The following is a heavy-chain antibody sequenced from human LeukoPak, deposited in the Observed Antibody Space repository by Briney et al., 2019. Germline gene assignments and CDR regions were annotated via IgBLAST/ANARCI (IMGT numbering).Heavy chain of an antibody. CDR3: ARVSDISVAAYFDY. CDR2: ISSSSSYI. CDR1: EFTFSSYS. Sequence: GGSLRLSCAASEFTFSSYSMNWVRQAPGKGLEWVSSISSSSSYIYYADSVRGRFTISRDNAKNSLYLQMNSLRAEDTALYYCARVSDISVAAYFDYWGQGTLVTVSS. D-gene: IGHD6-19*01. V-gene: IGHV3-21*04. J-gene: IGHJ4*02.